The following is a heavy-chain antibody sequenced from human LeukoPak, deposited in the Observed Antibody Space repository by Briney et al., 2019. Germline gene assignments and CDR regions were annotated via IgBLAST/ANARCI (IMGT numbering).Heavy chain of an antibody. CDR1: GFTFDEHA. CDR2: ISGDGANE. D-gene: IGHD1-1*01. Sequence: GGSLRLSCATSGFTFDEHAMHWVRQVPGRGLEWVSLISGDGANEYYADSVKGRFTISRDNSRNSLFLQMNSLRTEDTALYFCAKRSGAPNNFDYWGQEVLVTVSS. CDR3: AKRSGAPNNFDY. V-gene: IGHV3-43*02. J-gene: IGHJ4*02.